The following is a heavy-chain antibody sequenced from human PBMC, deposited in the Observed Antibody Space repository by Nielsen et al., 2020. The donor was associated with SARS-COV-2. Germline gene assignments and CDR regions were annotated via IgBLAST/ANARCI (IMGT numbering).Heavy chain of an antibody. D-gene: IGHD2-15*01. Sequence: WIRQPPGKGLEWVSSISSSSSYIYYADSVKGRFTISRDNAKNSLYLQMNSLRAEDTAVYYCARDVGLHYYGMDVWGQGTTVTVSS. CDR3: ARDVGLHYYGMDV. V-gene: IGHV3-21*01. CDR2: ISSSSSYI. J-gene: IGHJ6*02.